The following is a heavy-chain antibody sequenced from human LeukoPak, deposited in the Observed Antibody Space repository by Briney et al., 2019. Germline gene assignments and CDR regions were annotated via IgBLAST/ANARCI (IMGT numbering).Heavy chain of an antibody. J-gene: IGHJ4*02. CDR3: ARSLVIAARPPRPRPFDY. CDR2: TNHSGST. CDR1: GGSFSGYY. V-gene: IGHV4-34*01. Sequence: SETLSLTCAVYGGSFSGYYWSWIRQPPGKGLEWIGETNHSGSTNYNPSLKSRVTISVDTSKNQFSLKLSSVTAADTAVYYCARSLVIAARPPRPRPFDYWGQGTLVTVSS. D-gene: IGHD6-6*01.